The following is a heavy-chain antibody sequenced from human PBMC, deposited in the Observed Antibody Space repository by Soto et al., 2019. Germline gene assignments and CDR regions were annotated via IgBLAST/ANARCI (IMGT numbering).Heavy chain of an antibody. CDR2: IYWDDDK. CDR3: APRVLRAVFGLVTTNAIYFDF. D-gene: IGHD3-3*01. J-gene: IGHJ4*02. V-gene: IGHV2-5*02. CDR1: GFSLTTSGVG. Sequence: QITLNESGPTVVKPTETLTLTCTFSGFSLTTSGVGVGWVRQSPGKAPEWLAFIYWDDDKRYSTSLQSRLTITKDTSKNQVFLTMANVDPADTATYYCAPRVLRAVFGLVTTNAIYFDFWGQGTPVVVSS.